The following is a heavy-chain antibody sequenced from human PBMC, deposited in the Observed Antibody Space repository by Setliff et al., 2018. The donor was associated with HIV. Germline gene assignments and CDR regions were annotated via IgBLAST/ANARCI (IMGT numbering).Heavy chain of an antibody. D-gene: IGHD3-22*01. V-gene: IGHV3-74*01. CDR3: VRGSGYYYFDN. J-gene: IGHJ4*02. CDR2: MNTDGSST. Sequence: PGGSLRLSCVASGFTFNSYWMHWVRQAPGKGLVWVFGMNTDGSSTRYADSVKGRLTISRDNAKNMLYLQMNSLSADDTAVYYCVRGSGYYYFDNWGQGALVTVPS. CDR1: GFTFNSYW.